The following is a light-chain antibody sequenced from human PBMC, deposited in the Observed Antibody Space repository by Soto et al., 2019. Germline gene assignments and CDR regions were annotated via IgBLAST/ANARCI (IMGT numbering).Light chain of an antibody. CDR2: DVS. V-gene: IGLV2-14*01. CDR1: SSDVGGYNY. Sequence: QSVLTQPASVSGSPGQSITISCTGTSSDVGGYNYVSWYQQHPGKAPKLMIYDVSNRPSGVSNRFSGSKSGNTASLTISGLQAEDEADYYCSSSTSSSLRVFGTGTKVTVL. CDR3: SSSTSSSLRV. J-gene: IGLJ1*01.